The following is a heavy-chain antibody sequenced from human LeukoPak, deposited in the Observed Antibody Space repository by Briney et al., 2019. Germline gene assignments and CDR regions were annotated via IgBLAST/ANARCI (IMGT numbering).Heavy chain of an antibody. J-gene: IGHJ4*02. D-gene: IGHD3-16*01. Sequence: GGSLRLSCAASGFTFSSYAMSWVRQAPGKGLEWVSYISSSGATIHYADSVKGRFTISRDNAKNSLYLQMDSLRAEDTAVYYCARDGGRTASGFRPHWFDCWGQGTLVTVSS. CDR1: GFTFSSYA. CDR3: ARDGGRTASGFRPHWFDC. CDR2: ISSSGATI. V-gene: IGHV3-48*03.